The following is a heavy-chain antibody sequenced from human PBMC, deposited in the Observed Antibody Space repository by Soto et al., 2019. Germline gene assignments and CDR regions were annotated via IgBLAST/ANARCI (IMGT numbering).Heavy chain of an antibody. CDR3: ARESHTAVNTDFDY. Sequence: EVQLVESGGDLVQPGGSLRLSCAASGFTFSSYEMNWVRQAPGKGLEWVSYISSSDGTIYYADSVKGRFTISRDNVKNSLYLQMNSLRAEDTAVYYCARESHTAVNTDFDYWGQGTLVTVSS. CDR1: GFTFSSYE. V-gene: IGHV3-48*03. D-gene: IGHD4-17*01. CDR2: ISSSDGTI. J-gene: IGHJ4*02.